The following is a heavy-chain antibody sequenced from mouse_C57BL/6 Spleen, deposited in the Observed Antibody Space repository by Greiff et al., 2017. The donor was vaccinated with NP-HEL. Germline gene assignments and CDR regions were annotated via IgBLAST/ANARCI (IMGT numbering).Heavy chain of an antibody. CDR3: ARALWEVEYFDD. J-gene: IGHJ2*01. D-gene: IGHD1-3*01. Sequence: EVKLVESGGGLVKPGGSLKLSCAASGFTFSSYAMSWVRQTPEKRLEWVATISDGGSYTYYPDNVKGRFTISRDNAKNNLYLQMSHLKSEDTAMYYCARALWEVEYFDDWGQGTTLTVSS. CDR1: GFTFSSYA. CDR2: ISDGGSYT. V-gene: IGHV5-4*03.